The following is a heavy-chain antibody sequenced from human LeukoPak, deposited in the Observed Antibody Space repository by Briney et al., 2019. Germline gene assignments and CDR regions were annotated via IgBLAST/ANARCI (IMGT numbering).Heavy chain of an antibody. Sequence: SETLSLTCTVSGGSISSYYWSWLRQPPGKGLEWIGYIYYSGSTNYNPSLKSRVTISVETSKNQFSPKLSSVTAADTAVYYCARHSGSYDAFDIWGQGTMVTVSS. D-gene: IGHD1-26*01. V-gene: IGHV4-59*08. J-gene: IGHJ3*02. CDR1: GGSISSYY. CDR2: IYYSGST. CDR3: ARHSGSYDAFDI.